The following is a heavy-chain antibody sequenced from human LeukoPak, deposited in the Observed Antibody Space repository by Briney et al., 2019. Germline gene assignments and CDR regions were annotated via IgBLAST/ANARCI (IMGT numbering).Heavy chain of an antibody. CDR1: GYTLTELS. V-gene: IGHV1-24*01. D-gene: IGHD3-22*01. J-gene: IGHJ4*02. Sequence: ASVKVSCKVSGYTLTELSMHWVRHAPGKGLEWMVGFDPEDGETIYAQKFQGRVTMTEDTSTDTAYMELSSLRSEDTAVYYCATAKRSYYDSSGYYYDYWGQGTLVTVSS. CDR2: FDPEDGET. CDR3: ATAKRSYYDSSGYYYDY.